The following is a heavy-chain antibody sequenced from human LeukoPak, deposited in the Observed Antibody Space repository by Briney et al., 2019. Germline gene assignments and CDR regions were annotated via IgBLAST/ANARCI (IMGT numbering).Heavy chain of an antibody. V-gene: IGHV1-46*01. CDR3: ARDDSSGPQVY. J-gene: IGHJ4*02. Sequence: ASVKVSCXASGYTFSSYYMHWVRQAPGQGLEWMGIINPSGGSTKYAQKLQGRVTMTRDTSTSTVYMGLSSLRSEDTAVYYCARDDSSGPQVYWGQGTLVTVSS. CDR1: GYTFSSYY. CDR2: INPSGGST. D-gene: IGHD3-22*01.